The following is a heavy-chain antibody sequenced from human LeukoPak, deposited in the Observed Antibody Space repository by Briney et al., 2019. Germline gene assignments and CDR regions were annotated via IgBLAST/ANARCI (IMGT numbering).Heavy chain of an antibody. J-gene: IGHJ4*02. CDR3: ARHETEMATAYFDY. V-gene: IGHV4-34*01. D-gene: IGHD5-24*01. Sequence: PSETLSLTCAVYGGSFSGYYWSWTRQPPGKGLEWIGEINHSGSTNYNPSLKSRVTISVDTSKNQFSLKLSSVTAADTAVYYCARHETEMATAYFDYWGQGTLVTVSS. CDR2: INHSGST. CDR1: GGSFSGYY.